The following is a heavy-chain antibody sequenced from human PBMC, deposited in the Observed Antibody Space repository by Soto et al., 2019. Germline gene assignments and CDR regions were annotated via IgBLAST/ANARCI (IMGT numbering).Heavy chain of an antibody. CDR1: GGSISRSSYY. Sequence: PSEILSLTCTVSGGSISRSSYYWGWIRQPPGKGLEWIGSFYYSGSTYYNPSLKSRVTISVDTSKSQFSLKLSSVTAADTAVYYCARHPDSDFLTGYYGGGAFDIWGQGTMVTVS. J-gene: IGHJ3*02. CDR2: FYYSGST. V-gene: IGHV4-39*01. D-gene: IGHD3-9*01. CDR3: ARHPDSDFLTGYYGGGAFDI.